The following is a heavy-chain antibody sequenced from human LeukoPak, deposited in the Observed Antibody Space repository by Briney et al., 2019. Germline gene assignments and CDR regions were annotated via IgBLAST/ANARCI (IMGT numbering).Heavy chain of an antibody. D-gene: IGHD2-2*01. CDR3: ARVGVEGASCYDY. J-gene: IGHJ4*02. V-gene: IGHV1-2*02. Sequence: ASVKVSCKASGYTFTGYYMHWVRQAPGQGLEWMGWINPNSGGINYAQKFQGRVTMTRDTSISTAYMELSSLRSDDTAVYYCARVGVEGASCYDYWGQGTLVTVSS. CDR2: INPNSGGI. CDR1: GYTFTGYY.